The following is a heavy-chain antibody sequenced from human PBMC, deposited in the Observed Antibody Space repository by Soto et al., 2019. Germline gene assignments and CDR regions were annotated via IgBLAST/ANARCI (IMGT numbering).Heavy chain of an antibody. D-gene: IGHD2-15*01. J-gene: IGHJ6*02. CDR3: ARNQLSIYFFYAMDV. Sequence: GGSLRLSXSTSGFSFSTYGMHWVRQAPGKGLEWVAVIWKDGSNKYYADSVEGRFTISRDQSKDTLFLQMNSLRVDDTAVYYCARNQLSIYFFYAMDVWGQGTTVTVSS. V-gene: IGHV3-33*01. CDR1: GFSFSTYG. CDR2: IWKDGSNK.